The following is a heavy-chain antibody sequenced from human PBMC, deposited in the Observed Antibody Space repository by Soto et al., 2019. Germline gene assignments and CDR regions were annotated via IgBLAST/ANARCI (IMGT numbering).Heavy chain of an antibody. CDR3: ARGRKQYQLLFYYYYYMDV. J-gene: IGHJ6*03. CDR1: GYTFTSYD. V-gene: IGHV1-8*01. Sequence: ASVKVSCKASGYTFTSYDINWVRQATGRGLERMGWMNPNSGNTGYAQKFQGRVTMTRNTSISTAYMELSSLRSEDTAVYYCARGRKQYQLLFYYYYYMDVWGKGTTVTVSS. CDR2: MNPNSGNT. D-gene: IGHD2-2*01.